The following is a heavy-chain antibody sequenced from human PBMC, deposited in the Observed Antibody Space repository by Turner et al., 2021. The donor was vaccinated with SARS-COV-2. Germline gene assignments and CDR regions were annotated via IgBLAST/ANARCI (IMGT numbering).Heavy chain of an antibody. V-gene: IGHV1-24*01. Sequence: QVQLVQSGAEVKKPGASVKVSCKVSGYTFTELSMHWVRQAPGKGLGWVGGLDPKDGETIYARKFEGKVTMTEKTTTDTAYMELSSLRSEDTAVYYCATGVAVTGTPSAYDYDYGMDVWGQGTTVTVSS. CDR1: GYTFTELS. D-gene: IGHD6-19*01. CDR2: LDPKDGET. J-gene: IGHJ6*02. CDR3: ATGVAVTGTPSAYDYDYGMDV.